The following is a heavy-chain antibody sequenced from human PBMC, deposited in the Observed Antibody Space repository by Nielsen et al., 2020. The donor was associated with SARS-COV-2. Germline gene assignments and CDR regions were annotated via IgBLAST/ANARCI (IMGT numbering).Heavy chain of an antibody. CDR2: LYPGGGA. V-gene: IGHV3-53*01. J-gene: IGHJ5*02. Sequence: GESLKISCQASGLNVMRNYMSWVRQAPGMGLQWVSVLYPGGGAYYTASVKGRFTISRDNSKNTVFLQMNNLRVEDTATYFCVRDYEDNRFAPWGQGIQVIVSS. CDR3: VRDYEDNRFAP. D-gene: IGHD3-3*01. CDR1: GLNVMRNY.